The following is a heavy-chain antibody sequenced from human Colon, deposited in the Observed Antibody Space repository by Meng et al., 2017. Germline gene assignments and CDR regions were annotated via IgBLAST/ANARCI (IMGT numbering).Heavy chain of an antibody. CDR1: GGSINSSDW. J-gene: IGHJ4*02. D-gene: IGHD3-3*01. V-gene: IGHV4-4*02. Sequence: QVQLQESGPGLVKPSGTLSLTCDVSGGSINSSDWWSWVRQPPGKGLEWIAEIFHSGSTNYKSSLKSRATISVDRSKNQFSLKLNSVTAADTAVYYCAAIFGLGPGYWGQGTLVT. CDR2: IFHSGST. CDR3: AAIFGLGPGY.